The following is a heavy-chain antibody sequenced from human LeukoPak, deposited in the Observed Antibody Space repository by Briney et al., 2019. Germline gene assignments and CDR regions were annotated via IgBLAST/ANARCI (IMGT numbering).Heavy chain of an antibody. V-gene: IGHV3-74*01. CDR3: ARDQYTNSGNWFDP. Sequence: GGSLRLSCAASGFTFSSYWMHWVRQAPGKGLVWVSRINSAGSSTSYADSVKGRFTISRDDAKNTLYLQMNSLRAEDTAVYFCARDQYTNSGNWFDPWGQGTLVTVSS. CDR1: GFTFSSYW. J-gene: IGHJ5*02. CDR2: INSAGSST. D-gene: IGHD7-27*01.